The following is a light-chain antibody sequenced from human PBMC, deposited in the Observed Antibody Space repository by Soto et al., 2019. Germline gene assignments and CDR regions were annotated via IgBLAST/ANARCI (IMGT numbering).Light chain of an antibody. V-gene: IGLV2-14*01. J-gene: IGLJ1*01. Sequence: QSVLTQPASVSGSPGQSITISCTGTSSDVGGYNYVSWYQHHPGKAPKLIIYEVRNRPSGVSNRFSGSKSGNTASLTISGLQAEDEADYYCSSYTRTSPYVFGTGTKLTVL. CDR1: SSDVGGYNY. CDR2: EVR. CDR3: SSYTRTSPYV.